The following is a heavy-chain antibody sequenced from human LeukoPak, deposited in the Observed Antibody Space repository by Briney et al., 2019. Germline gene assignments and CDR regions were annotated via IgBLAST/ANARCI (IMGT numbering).Heavy chain of an antibody. CDR2: IYYSGST. Sequence: SETLSLTCTVSGGSISSSSYYWGWIRQPPGKGLEWIGSIYYSGSTYYNPSLKSRVTISVDTSKNQFSLKLSSVTAADTAVYYCATLGGSSYYYYYMDVWGKGTTVTVSS. CDR1: GGSISSSSYY. D-gene: IGHD6-13*01. J-gene: IGHJ6*03. CDR3: ATLGGSSYYYYYMDV. V-gene: IGHV4-39*01.